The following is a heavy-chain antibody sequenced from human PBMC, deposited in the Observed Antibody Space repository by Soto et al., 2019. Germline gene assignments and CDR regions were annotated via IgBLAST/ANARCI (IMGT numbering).Heavy chain of an antibody. CDR3: ARTSMVSAFDI. Sequence: PSETLSLTCAVFGGSFSGYYWSWIRQPPGKGLEWIGEINHSGNTNYNPSLKSRVTISVDTSKNQFSLKLSSVTAADTAIYYCARTSMVSAFDIWGQGTMVTVSS. CDR1: GGSFSGYY. CDR2: INHSGNT. J-gene: IGHJ3*02. D-gene: IGHD5-18*01. V-gene: IGHV4-34*01.